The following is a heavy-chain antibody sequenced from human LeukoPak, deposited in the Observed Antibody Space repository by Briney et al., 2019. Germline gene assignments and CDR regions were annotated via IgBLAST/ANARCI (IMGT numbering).Heavy chain of an antibody. CDR1: GYXFTGYY. Sequence: ASVKVSCKASGYXFTGYYLHWVRQAPGQGHEWMGWINPNTGGTNYAQKFQGRVTMTRDTSISTAYMELSRLRSDDTAVYYCARDVRIAVAAPDYWGQGSLVTVSS. V-gene: IGHV1-2*02. J-gene: IGHJ4*02. D-gene: IGHD6-19*01. CDR2: INPNTGGT. CDR3: ARDVRIAVAAPDY.